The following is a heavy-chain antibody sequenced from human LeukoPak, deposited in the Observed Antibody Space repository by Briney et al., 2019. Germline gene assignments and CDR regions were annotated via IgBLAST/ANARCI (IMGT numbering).Heavy chain of an antibody. V-gene: IGHV4-59*01. J-gene: IGHJ4*02. Sequence: SETLSLTCTVSGDSISSDYWSWLGQPPGKELAWIGYIYYSESTNYNPSLESRVTISVDTSKNQFSLKLSSVTAADTAMYYCARDGIDKVGFEYWGRGTLVTVSS. CDR2: IYYSEST. CDR1: GDSISSDY. D-gene: IGHD1-14*01. CDR3: ARDGIDKVGFEY.